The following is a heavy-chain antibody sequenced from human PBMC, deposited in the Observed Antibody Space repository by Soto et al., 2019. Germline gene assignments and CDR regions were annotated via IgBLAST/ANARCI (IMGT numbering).Heavy chain of an antibody. CDR3: ARVEWEPLWGLDAFDI. Sequence: ASVKVSCKASGYTFTSYAMHWVRQAPGQRLEWMGWINAGNGNTKYSQKFQGRVTITRDTSASTAYMELSSLRSEDTAVYYCARVEWEPLWGLDAFDIWGQGTMVTVS. CDR1: GYTFTSYA. D-gene: IGHD1-26*01. J-gene: IGHJ3*02. V-gene: IGHV1-3*01. CDR2: INAGNGNT.